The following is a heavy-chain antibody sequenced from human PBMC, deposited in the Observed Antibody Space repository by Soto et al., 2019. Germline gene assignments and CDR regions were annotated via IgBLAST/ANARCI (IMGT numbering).Heavy chain of an antibody. Sequence: QITLKESGPTLVKPTQTLTLTCIFSGFSLTTSGAAVAWIRQSPGKALEWLALIYWDDDKRYNPSLKSRLTITKDTSKNQVVLTMTNMDPVDTGTYYCAHRPVVVGAYYFDYWGQGTLVTVSS. CDR1: GFSLTTSGAA. V-gene: IGHV2-5*02. D-gene: IGHD2-21*01. J-gene: IGHJ4*02. CDR3: AHRPVVVGAYYFDY. CDR2: IYWDDDK.